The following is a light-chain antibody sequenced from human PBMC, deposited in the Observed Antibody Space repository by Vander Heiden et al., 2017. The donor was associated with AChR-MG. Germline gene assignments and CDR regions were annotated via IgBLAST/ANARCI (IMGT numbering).Light chain of an antibody. CDR2: DAS. Sequence: DIQMTQSPSSLSASVGDRVTVTCRASQTISTYLNWYQQKPGKAPKLLISDASSLQSGIPSRFIGSGSGTDFTLTISNLQPEDSATYYCQQSDTTLTFGGGTKVEIK. CDR1: QTISTY. CDR3: QQSDTTLT. V-gene: IGKV1-39*01. J-gene: IGKJ4*01.